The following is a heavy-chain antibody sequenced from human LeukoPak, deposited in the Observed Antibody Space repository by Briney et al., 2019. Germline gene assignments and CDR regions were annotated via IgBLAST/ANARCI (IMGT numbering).Heavy chain of an antibody. CDR3: ARDLGYDAFDI. D-gene: IGHD7-27*01. V-gene: IGHV4-61*02. Sequence: KSSQTLSLTCTVSGGSIRSGSYYWSWIRQPAGKGLEWIGRIYTSGSTNYNPSLKSRVTISVDTSKNQFSLKLSSVTAADTAVYYCARDLGYDAFDIWGQGTMVTVSS. CDR1: GGSIRSGSYY. CDR2: IYTSGST. J-gene: IGHJ3*02.